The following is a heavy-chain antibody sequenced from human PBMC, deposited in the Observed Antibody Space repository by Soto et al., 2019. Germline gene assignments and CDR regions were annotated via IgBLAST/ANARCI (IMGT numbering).Heavy chain of an antibody. V-gene: IGHV4-34*01. D-gene: IGHD3-22*01. J-gene: IGHJ4*02. CDR3: ARVFSGGYYF. Sequence: QVQLQQWGAGLLKPSETLSLTCAVYGGSFSGYYWSWIRQPPGKGLEWIGEINHSGSTNYNPSLKSRVTISVDTSKNQFSLKLSSVTAADTAVYYCARVFSGGYYFWGQGTLVTVSS. CDR1: GGSFSGYY. CDR2: INHSGST.